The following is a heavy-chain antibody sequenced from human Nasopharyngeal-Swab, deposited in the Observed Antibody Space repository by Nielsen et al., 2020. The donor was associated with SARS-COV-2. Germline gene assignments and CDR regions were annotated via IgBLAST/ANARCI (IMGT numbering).Heavy chain of an antibody. V-gene: IGHV1-46*01. D-gene: IGHD6-19*01. Sequence: ASVKVSCKASGYTFTSYYMHWVRQAPGQGLEWMGIINPSGGSTSYAQKFQGRVTMTRDTSTSTVYMELSSLRSEDTVVYYCARDRGIAVAGTGYGMDVWGQGTTVTVSS. J-gene: IGHJ6*02. CDR3: ARDRGIAVAGTGYGMDV. CDR1: GYTFTSYY. CDR2: INPSGGST.